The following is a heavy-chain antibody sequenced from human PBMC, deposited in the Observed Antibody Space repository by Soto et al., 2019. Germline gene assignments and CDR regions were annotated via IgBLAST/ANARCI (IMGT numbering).Heavy chain of an antibody. CDR1: GFTFSSYG. CDR2: ISDDGVSK. V-gene: IGHV3-30*03. D-gene: IGHD3-10*01. J-gene: IGHJ4*02. CDR3: ARAYYFGSGTSYTLYY. Sequence: GGSLRLSCAASGFTFSSYGMHWVRQAPCKWLEWVAVISDDGVSKYYADSVQGRFTISRDNSESAVFLQMNSLRPDDTALYFCARAYYFGSGTSYTLYYWGQGTQVTVSS.